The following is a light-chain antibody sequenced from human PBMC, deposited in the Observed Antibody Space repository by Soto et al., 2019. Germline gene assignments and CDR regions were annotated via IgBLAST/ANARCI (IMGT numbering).Light chain of an antibody. CDR3: QQYNGPPTT. J-gene: IGKJ5*01. Sequence: EIILTQSPDTLSLSPGERATLSCRASQTVSSNYLAWCQQRPGQAPRLLIYGASTRAAGIPDRFSGSGSGTDFTLTITRLEPKDSAVYFCQQYNGPPTTFGQGTRLEI. V-gene: IGKV3-20*01. CDR1: QTVSSNY. CDR2: GAS.